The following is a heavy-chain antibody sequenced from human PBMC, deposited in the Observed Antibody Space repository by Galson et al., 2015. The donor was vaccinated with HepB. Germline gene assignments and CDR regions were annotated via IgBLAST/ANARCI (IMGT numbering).Heavy chain of an antibody. V-gene: IGHV1-18*04. CDR1: GYTFTSYG. Sequence: SVKVSCKASGYTFTSYGISWVRQAPGQGLEWMGWISAYNGNTNYAQKLQGRVTMTTDTSTSTAYMELRSLRSDDTAVYYCAREYSGSYPDAFDIWGQGTMVTVSS. J-gene: IGHJ3*02. CDR3: AREYSGSYPDAFDI. CDR2: ISAYNGNT. D-gene: IGHD1-26*01.